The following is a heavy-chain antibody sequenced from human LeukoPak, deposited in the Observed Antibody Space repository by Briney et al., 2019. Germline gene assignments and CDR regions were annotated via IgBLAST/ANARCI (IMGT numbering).Heavy chain of an antibody. Sequence: ASVKVSCKASGYTFTSYYMHWVRQAPGQGLEWMGIINPSGGSTSYAQKFQGRVTMTRDTSTSTVYMELSSLRSEDTAVYYCARDPRGAVAGTRSGMDVWGQGTTVTVSS. J-gene: IGHJ6*02. V-gene: IGHV1-46*01. CDR3: ARDPRGAVAGTRSGMDV. CDR2: INPSGGST. CDR1: GYTFTSYY. D-gene: IGHD6-19*01.